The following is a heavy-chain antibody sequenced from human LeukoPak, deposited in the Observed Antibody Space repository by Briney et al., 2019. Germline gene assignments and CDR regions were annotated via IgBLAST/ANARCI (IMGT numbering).Heavy chain of an antibody. Sequence: GASVKVSCKASGYTFTAYYMHWVRQAPGQGLEWMGRINPNSGGTNYAQKFQGRVTMTRDTSISTAYMELSRLRSDDTAVYYCARDPGQLWSHELSFDCWGQGTLVTVSS. D-gene: IGHD5-18*01. CDR1: GYTFTAYY. V-gene: IGHV1-2*06. J-gene: IGHJ4*02. CDR2: INPNSGGT. CDR3: ARDPGQLWSHELSFDC.